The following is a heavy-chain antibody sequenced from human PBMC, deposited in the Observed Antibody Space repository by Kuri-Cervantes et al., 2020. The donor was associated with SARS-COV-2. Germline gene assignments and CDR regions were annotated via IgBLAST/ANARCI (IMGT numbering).Heavy chain of an antibody. J-gene: IGHJ4*02. Sequence: GGSLRLSCAASGFIFFNHGMHWVRQAPGKGLEWVALISYDGTIDYYADSVKGRFTISRDNAKNSLYLQMNSLRDEDTAVYYCARQEDYYDSSGYYYVGPRGVDYWGQGTLVTVSS. D-gene: IGHD3-22*01. V-gene: IGHV3-33*08. CDR2: ISYDGTID. CDR1: GFIFFNHG. CDR3: ARQEDYYDSSGYYYVGPRGVDY.